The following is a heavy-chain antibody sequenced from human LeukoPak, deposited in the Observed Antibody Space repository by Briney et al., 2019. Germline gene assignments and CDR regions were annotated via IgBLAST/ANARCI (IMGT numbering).Heavy chain of an antibody. CDR2: IVVGSGNT. D-gene: IGHD2/OR15-2a*01. CDR1: GFTFTSSA. Sequence: GASVKVSCKASGFTFTSSAVQWVRQARGQRLEWIGWIVVGSGNTNYAQKFQERVTITRDMSTSTAYMELSSLRSEDTAVYYCARPAASFYGAGTRPYGLDVWGQGTAVTVSS. J-gene: IGHJ6*02. CDR3: ARPAASFYGAGTRPYGLDV. V-gene: IGHV1-58*01.